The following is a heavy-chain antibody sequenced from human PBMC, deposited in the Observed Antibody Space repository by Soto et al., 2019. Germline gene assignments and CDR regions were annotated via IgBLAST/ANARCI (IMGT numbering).Heavy chain of an antibody. D-gene: IGHD1-7*01. CDR1: GGSFTSNNW. CDR2: IYRTGST. Sequence: SETLSLTCAVSGGSFTSNNWWTWVRRPPGQGLEWIGEIYRTGSTNYNPSLKSRVTISLDKSENQFSLKVTSLTAADTAVYYCASRDPGTSVDYWGQGTLVTVSS. CDR3: ASRDPGTSVDY. J-gene: IGHJ4*02. V-gene: IGHV4-4*02.